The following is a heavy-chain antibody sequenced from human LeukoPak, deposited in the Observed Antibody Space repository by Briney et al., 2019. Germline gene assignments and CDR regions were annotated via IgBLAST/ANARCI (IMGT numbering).Heavy chain of an antibody. CDR2: IYYSGNT. J-gene: IGHJ4*02. CDR3: ARERDYSGIDY. Sequence: SETLSLTCTVSGGSVSSGSYYWSWIRQPPGKGLEWIGYIYYSGNTNYNPSLKSRVTISVDTSKNQFSLKLSSVTAADTAVYYCARERDYSGIDYWGQGTLVTVSS. CDR1: GGSVSSGSYY. D-gene: IGHD5-12*01. V-gene: IGHV4-61*01.